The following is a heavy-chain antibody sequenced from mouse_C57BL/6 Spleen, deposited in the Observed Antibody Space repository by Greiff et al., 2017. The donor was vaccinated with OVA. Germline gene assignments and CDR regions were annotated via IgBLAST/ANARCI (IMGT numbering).Heavy chain of an antibody. CDR2: ISSGSSTI. D-gene: IGHD1-1*02. Sequence: EVKLVESGGGLVKPGGSLKLSCAASGFTFSDYGMHWVRQAPEKGLEWVAYISSGSSTIYYAETVKGRFNIYRDNAKNTLFLQMTSLGSEYTAMYYCARQSRGYGGYFDVWGTGTTVTVSS. V-gene: IGHV5-17*01. CDR3: ARQSRGYGGYFDV. J-gene: IGHJ1*03. CDR1: GFTFSDYG.